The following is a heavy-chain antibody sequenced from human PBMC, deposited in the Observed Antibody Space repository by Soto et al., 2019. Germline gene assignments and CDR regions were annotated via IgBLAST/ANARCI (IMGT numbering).Heavy chain of an antibody. V-gene: IGHV1-46*01. Sequence: GASVKVSCKASGYTFTSYYMHWVRQAPGQGLKWMGIINPSGGSTSYAQKFQGRVTMTRDTSTSTVYMELSSLRSEDTAVYYCARDMVRSLSYYYGMDVWGQGTTVTVSS. D-gene: IGHD3-10*01. CDR1: GYTFTSYY. J-gene: IGHJ6*02. CDR2: INPSGGST. CDR3: ARDMVRSLSYYYGMDV.